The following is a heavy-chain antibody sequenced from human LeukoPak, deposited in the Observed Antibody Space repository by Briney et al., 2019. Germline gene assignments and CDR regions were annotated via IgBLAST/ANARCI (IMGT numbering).Heavy chain of an antibody. CDR3: ARQIASAGTAGFDF. D-gene: IGHD6-13*01. J-gene: IGHJ4*02. CDR2: IYSTGST. V-gene: IGHV4-4*07. Sequence: SETLSLTCTVSGRSISSYYWSWIRQPAGKGLEWIGRIYSTGSTNYNPSLKSRVTMSVDTSKNQFSLRLRSVTAADTAVYYCARQIASAGTAGFDFWGQGALVTVSS. CDR1: GRSISSYY.